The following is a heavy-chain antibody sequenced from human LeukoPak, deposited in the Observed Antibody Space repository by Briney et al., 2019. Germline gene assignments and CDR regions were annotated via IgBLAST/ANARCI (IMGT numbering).Heavy chain of an antibody. CDR3: ARSGSRLVWFGETMGYCDY. CDR2: IIPIFGTA. Sequence: GSSVKVSCRASGGTFSSYAISWVRQAPGQGLEWMGGIIPIFGTANYAQKFQGRVTITADESTSTAYMELSSLRSEDTAVYYCARSGSRLVWFGETMGYCDYWGQGTLVTVSS. D-gene: IGHD3-10*01. CDR1: GGTFSSYA. V-gene: IGHV1-69*01. J-gene: IGHJ4*02.